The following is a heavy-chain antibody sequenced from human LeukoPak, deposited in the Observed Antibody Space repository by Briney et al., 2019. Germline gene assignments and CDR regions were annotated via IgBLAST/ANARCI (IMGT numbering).Heavy chain of an antibody. V-gene: IGHV3-74*01. D-gene: IGHD3-22*01. CDR3: ARALLRHYDSSGYYS. J-gene: IGHJ4*02. Sequence: RGSLRLSCAASGFTFSSYWMHWVRQAPGKGLVGVSRINSDGSSTSYADSVKGRFTISRDNAKNTLYLQMNSLRAEDTAVYYCARALLRHYDSSGYYSWGQGTLVTVSS. CDR1: GFTFSSYW. CDR2: INSDGSST.